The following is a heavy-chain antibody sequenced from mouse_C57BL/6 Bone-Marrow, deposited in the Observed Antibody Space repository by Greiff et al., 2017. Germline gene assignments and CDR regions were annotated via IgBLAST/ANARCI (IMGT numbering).Heavy chain of an antibody. J-gene: IGHJ2*01. Sequence: EVQLQQSGPELVKPGASVKISCKASGYTFTDYYMNWVKQSHGKSLEWIGDINPNNGGTSYNQKFKGKATLTVDKSSSTAYMELRSLPSEDSAVCYCARWGSDSPFDYWGQGTTLTGSS. CDR1: GYTFTDYY. D-gene: IGHD2-4*01. CDR3: ARWGSDSPFDY. V-gene: IGHV1-26*01. CDR2: INPNNGGT.